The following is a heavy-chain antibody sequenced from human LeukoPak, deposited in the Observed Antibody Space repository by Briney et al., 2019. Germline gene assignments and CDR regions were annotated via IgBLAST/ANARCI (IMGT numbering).Heavy chain of an antibody. D-gene: IGHD3-10*01. CDR3: ARDPRALLWFGELSWKDYYYMDV. V-gene: IGHV1-2*02. CDR1: GYTFTGYY. J-gene: IGHJ6*03. Sequence: ASVKVSCKASGYTFTGYYMHWVRQAPGQGLEWMGWINPNSGGTNYAQKFQGRVTMTRDTSTSTVYMELSSLRSEDTAVYYCARDPRALLWFGELSWKDYYYMDVWGKGTTVTISS. CDR2: INPNSGGT.